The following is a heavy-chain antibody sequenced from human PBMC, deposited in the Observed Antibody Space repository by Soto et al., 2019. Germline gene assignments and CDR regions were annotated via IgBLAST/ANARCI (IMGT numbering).Heavy chain of an antibody. D-gene: IGHD3-22*01. CDR3: ARSVPRRVVFTHDYYSYYGMDV. J-gene: IGHJ6*02. CDR2: ISSSSSTI. V-gene: IGHV3-48*01. CDR1: GFTFSSYS. Sequence: EVQLVESGGGLVQPGGSLRLSCAASGFTFSSYSMNWVRQAPGKGLEWVSYISSSSSTIYYADSVKGRFTISRDNAKNSLYLQMNSRRAEDTAVYYCARSVPRRVVFTHDYYSYYGMDVWGQGTTVTVSS.